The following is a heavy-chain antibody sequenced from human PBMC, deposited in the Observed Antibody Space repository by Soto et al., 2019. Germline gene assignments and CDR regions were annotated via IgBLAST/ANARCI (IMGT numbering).Heavy chain of an antibody. CDR2: IYYSGST. Sequence: SETLSLTCTVSGGSISSYYWSWIRQPPGKGLEWIGYIYYSGSTNYNPSLKSRVTISVDTSKNQFSLKLSSVTAADTAVYYCARAFGNYDFWSGYPHYYYYMDVWGKGTTVTVSS. CDR3: ARAFGNYDFWSGYPHYYYYMDV. D-gene: IGHD3-3*01. V-gene: IGHV4-59*01. CDR1: GGSISSYY. J-gene: IGHJ6*03.